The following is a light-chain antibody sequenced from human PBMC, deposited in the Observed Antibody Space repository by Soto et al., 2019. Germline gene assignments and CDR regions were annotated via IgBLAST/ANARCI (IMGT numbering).Light chain of an antibody. Sequence: ETVMTPSPATLSVSPVERATLSCRASQSIRSTLAWFQQKPGQAPRLLIYDASKRATGIPARFSGSGSGTEFTLTISSLQSEDFAVYYCQQYNNWPRTFGQGTKVDIK. J-gene: IGKJ1*01. V-gene: IGKV3-15*01. CDR2: DAS. CDR3: QQYNNWPRT. CDR1: QSIRST.